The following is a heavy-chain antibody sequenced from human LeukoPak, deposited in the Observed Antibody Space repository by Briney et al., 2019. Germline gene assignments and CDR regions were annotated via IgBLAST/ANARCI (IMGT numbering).Heavy chain of an antibody. J-gene: IGHJ4*02. CDR2: IYYSGST. Sequence: ASETLSLTCSVSGGSISSYYWSWIRQPPGKGLEWIGYIYYSGSTNYNPSLKSRVTISVDTSKNQFSLKLSSVTAADTAVYYCARASISDYYDSSGYWANDYWGQGTLVTVSS. D-gene: IGHD3-22*01. V-gene: IGHV4-59*01. CDR1: GGSISSYY. CDR3: ARASISDYYDSSGYWANDY.